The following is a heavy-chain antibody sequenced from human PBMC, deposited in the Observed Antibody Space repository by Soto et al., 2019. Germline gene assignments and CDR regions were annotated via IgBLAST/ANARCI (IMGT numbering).Heavy chain of an antibody. V-gene: IGHV3-30-3*01. J-gene: IGHJ4*02. D-gene: IGHD1-1*01. CDR3: ARDLSVRPLYDS. CDR1: GLTFKDYA. Sequence: GGSLRLSCAASGLTFKDYAMHWVRQAPGKGLEWVAGISYDGSNKYYADSVKGRFTIPRDNSKNTLYLQMNSLRAEDTAVYYCARDLSVRPLYDSWGQGTLVTVSS. CDR2: ISYDGSNK.